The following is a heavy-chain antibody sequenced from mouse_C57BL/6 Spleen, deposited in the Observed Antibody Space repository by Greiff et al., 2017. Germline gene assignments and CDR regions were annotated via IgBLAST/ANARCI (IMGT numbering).Heavy chain of an antibody. J-gene: IGHJ2*01. D-gene: IGHD1-2*01. CDR1: GYSFTSYY. V-gene: IGHV1-66*01. CDR3: ARGDYYGHY. CDR2: IYPGSGNT. Sequence: VQLQESGPELVKPGASVKISCKASGYSFTSYYIHWVKQRPGQGLEWIGWIYPGSGNTKYNEKFKGKATLTADTSSSTAYMQLSSLTSEDSAVYYCARGDYYGHYWGQGATLTVSS.